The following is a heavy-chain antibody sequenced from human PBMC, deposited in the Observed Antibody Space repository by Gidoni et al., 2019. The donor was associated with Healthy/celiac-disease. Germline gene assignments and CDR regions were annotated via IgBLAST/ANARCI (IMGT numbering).Heavy chain of an antibody. Sequence: QVQLVQSGAEVKKPGASVKVSCKASGYTFTSYGISWVRQAPGQGLEWMGWISAYNGNTNYAQKLQGRVTMTTDTSTSTAYMELRSLRSDDTAVYYCARVRLRYCSGGSCSGLDYWGQGTLVTVSS. D-gene: IGHD2-15*01. V-gene: IGHV1-18*01. CDR2: ISAYNGNT. J-gene: IGHJ4*02. CDR1: GYTFTSYG. CDR3: ARVRLRYCSGGSCSGLDY.